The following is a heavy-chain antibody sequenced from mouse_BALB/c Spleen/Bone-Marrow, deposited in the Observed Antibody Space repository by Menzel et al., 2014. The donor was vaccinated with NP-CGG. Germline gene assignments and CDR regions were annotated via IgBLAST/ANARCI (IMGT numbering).Heavy chain of an antibody. Sequence: EVQLQEFVGGLATPGGSLQLPRAASGFTFSSYGMSWVRQTPEKRLEWVATISGGGSYTYYPDSVKGRFTISRDNAKNNLYLQMSSLRSEDTALYYCARLYYDYDEGAYWGQGSLVNVSA. J-gene: IGHJ3*01. CDR3: ARLYYDYDEGAY. D-gene: IGHD2-4*01. CDR2: ISGGGSYT. CDR1: GFTFSSYG. V-gene: IGHV5-9-2*01.